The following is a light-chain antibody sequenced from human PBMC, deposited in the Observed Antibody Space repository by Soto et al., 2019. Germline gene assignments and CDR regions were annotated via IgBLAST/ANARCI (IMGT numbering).Light chain of an antibody. CDR1: TGAVTSSHY. CDR3: FLSYSGARPVV. J-gene: IGLJ2*01. V-gene: IGLV7-46*01. Sequence: QAVVTQEPSLTVSPGGTVTLTCGSTTGAVTSSHYPYWLQQKPGQAPRTLIYDTSKKHSWTPARFSGSLLGGKAALTLSGAQPEDEADYYCFLSYSGARPVVFGGGTQLTVL. CDR2: DTS.